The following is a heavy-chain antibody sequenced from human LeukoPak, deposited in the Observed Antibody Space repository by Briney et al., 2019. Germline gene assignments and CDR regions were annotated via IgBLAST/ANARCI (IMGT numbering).Heavy chain of an antibody. V-gene: IGHV1-2*02. CDR1: GYTFTSYG. CDR3: ARTTTGVDY. Sequence: ASVKVSCKASGYTFTSYGISWVRQAPGQGLEWMGWINPNSGGTNYAQKFQGRVTMTRDTSISTAYMGLSRLRSDDTAVYYCARTTTGVDYWGQGTLVTVSS. CDR2: INPNSGGT. D-gene: IGHD4-17*01. J-gene: IGHJ4*02.